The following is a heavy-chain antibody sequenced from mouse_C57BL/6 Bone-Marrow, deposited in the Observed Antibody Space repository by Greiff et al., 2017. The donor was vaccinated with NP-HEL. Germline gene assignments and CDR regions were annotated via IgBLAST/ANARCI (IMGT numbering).Heavy chain of an antibody. CDR3: ARKGAIYYDYDDYAMDD. V-gene: IGHV1-26*01. J-gene: IGHJ4*01. CDR2: INPNNGGT. D-gene: IGHD2-4*01. CDR1: GYTFTDYY. Sequence: EVQLQQSGPELVKPGASVKLSCKASGYTFTDYYMNWVKQSPGKSLEWIGDINPNNGGTSYNQKFKGKATLTVDKSSSTAYMELRSLTSEDSAVYYCARKGAIYYDYDDYAMDDWGQGTSVTVSS.